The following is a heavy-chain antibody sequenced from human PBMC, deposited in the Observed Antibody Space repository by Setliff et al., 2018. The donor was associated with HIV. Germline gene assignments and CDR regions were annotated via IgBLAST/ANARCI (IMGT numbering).Heavy chain of an antibody. CDR1: GGSFSGYY. Sequence: SETLSLTCAVYGGSFSGYYWSWIRQPPGKGLEWIGEINHSGSTNYNPSLKSRVAISVDTSKNQFSLKLSSVTAADTAVYYCARGAIAAAGTDYWGQGTLVTVSS. V-gene: IGHV4-34*01. CDR2: INHSGST. J-gene: IGHJ4*02. CDR3: ARGAIAAAGTDY. D-gene: IGHD6-13*01.